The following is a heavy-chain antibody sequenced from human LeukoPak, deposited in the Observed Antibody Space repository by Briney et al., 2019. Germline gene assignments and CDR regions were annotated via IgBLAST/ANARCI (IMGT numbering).Heavy chain of an antibody. CDR1: GFTSSSYA. Sequence: PGRSLRLSRAASGFTSSSYAMHWVRQAPGKGLEWVAVISYDGSNKYYADSVKGRFTISRDNSKNTLYLQMNSLRAEDTAVYYCARRGYSYGSTGYYFDYWGQGTLVTVSS. D-gene: IGHD5-18*01. CDR3: ARRGYSYGSTGYYFDY. J-gene: IGHJ4*02. CDR2: ISYDGSNK. V-gene: IGHV3-30-3*01.